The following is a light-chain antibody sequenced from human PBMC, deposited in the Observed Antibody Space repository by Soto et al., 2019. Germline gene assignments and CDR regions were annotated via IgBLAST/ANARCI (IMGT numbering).Light chain of an antibody. J-gene: IGKJ1*01. V-gene: IGKV1-5*01. Sequence: DIQMTQSPSTLSASVGDRCTITCRASQSISTWLAWYQQEPGKAPKLLIYDASSLESGVPSRFSGSGSGTEFTLTITSLQPDDFATYYCQQYNSYPWTFGQGTKVDIK. CDR2: DAS. CDR1: QSISTW. CDR3: QQYNSYPWT.